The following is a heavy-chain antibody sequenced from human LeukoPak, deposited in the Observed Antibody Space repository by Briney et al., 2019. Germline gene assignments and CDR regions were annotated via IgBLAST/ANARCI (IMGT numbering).Heavy chain of an antibody. Sequence: GGSLRLSCTAPGFSFSGHWMHWARQLPGKGLVWVSRISPTGSTTSYADSVKGRFTVSRDNAKNTLYLQVNKLRAEDTAVYYCARGPNSNWSGLDFWGQGTLLTVSS. J-gene: IGHJ4*02. V-gene: IGHV3-74*01. CDR1: GFSFSGHW. CDR3: ARGPNSNWSGLDF. D-gene: IGHD6-6*01. CDR2: ISPTGSTT.